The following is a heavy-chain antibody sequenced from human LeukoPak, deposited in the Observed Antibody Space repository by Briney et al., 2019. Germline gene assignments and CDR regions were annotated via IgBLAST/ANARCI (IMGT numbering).Heavy chain of an antibody. CDR3: ARDLLYYDSSGYYQGRNDY. CDR2: IIPILGIA. Sequence: SVKVSCKASGGTFSSYAISWVRQAPGQGLEWMGRIIPILGIANYAQKFQGRVTITADKSTSTAYMELSSLRSEDTAVYYCARDLLYYDSSGYYQGRNDYWGQGTLVTVSS. V-gene: IGHV1-69*04. J-gene: IGHJ4*02. D-gene: IGHD3-22*01. CDR1: GGTFSSYA.